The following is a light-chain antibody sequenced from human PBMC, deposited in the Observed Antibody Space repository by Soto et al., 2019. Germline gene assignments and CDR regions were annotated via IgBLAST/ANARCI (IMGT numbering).Light chain of an antibody. CDR3: QQFHNCPLT. V-gene: IGKV1-9*01. CDR1: QGISTY. Sequence: DIQLTQSPSFLSASVGDRVTITCRASQGISTYLAWYQQKPGKAPRLLIYDASTLQSGILSRFSGSGSGTEFTLTISSLQSEDFATYYCQQFHNCPLTFGGGTKVEI. CDR2: DAS. J-gene: IGKJ4*01.